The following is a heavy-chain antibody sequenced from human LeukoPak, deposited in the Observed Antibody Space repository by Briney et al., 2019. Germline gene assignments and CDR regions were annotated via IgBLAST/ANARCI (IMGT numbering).Heavy chain of an antibody. J-gene: IGHJ4*02. CDR1: GFTFSSYW. Sequence: QAGGSLRLSCAASGFTFSSYWMHWVRHAPGKGLVWVSRINSDGSSTSYADSVKGRFTISRDNAKNTLYLQMNSLRAEDTAVYYCAREGDTANFDYWGQGTLVTVPS. CDR3: AREGDTANFDY. V-gene: IGHV3-74*01. D-gene: IGHD5-18*01. CDR2: INSDGSST.